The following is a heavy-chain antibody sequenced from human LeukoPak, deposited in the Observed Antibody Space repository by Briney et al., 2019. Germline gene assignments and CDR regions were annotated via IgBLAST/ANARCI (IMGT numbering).Heavy chain of an antibody. V-gene: IGHV4-59*01. CDR3: AGEMGNRFDP. CDR2: VYYSGST. D-gene: IGHD3-16*01. Sequence: PSETLSLTCTVSGGSITSYYWSWIRRPPGKGLEWIGYVYYSGSTNYNPSLKSRVTISIDTSNNQFSLKLSSVTAADTAVYYCAGEMGNRFDPWGQGTLVIVSS. CDR1: GGSITSYY. J-gene: IGHJ5*02.